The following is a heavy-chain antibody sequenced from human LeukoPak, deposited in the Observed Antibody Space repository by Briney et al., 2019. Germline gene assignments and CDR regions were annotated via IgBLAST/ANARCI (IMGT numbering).Heavy chain of an antibody. J-gene: IGHJ4*02. CDR2: ISNSGGTT. D-gene: IGHD3-10*01. CDR1: GFTFSDYV. Sequence: PGGSLRLSCAASGFTFSDYVMSWVRQAPGKGLEWVSGISNSGGTTYYADSVKGRFTISRDNSKNTLYLQMNSLRAEDTAIYYCVGGYFFDYWGQGILVTVSS. V-gene: IGHV3-23*01. CDR3: VGGYFFDY.